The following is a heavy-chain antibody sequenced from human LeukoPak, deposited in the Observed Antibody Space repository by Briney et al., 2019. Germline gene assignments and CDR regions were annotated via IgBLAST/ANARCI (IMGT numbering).Heavy chain of an antibody. CDR1: GYTFPGHH. J-gene: IGHJ4*02. CDR3: ARDGYGGNSFDY. CDR2: INPKNGGT. Sequence: ASVKVSCKASGYTFPGHHIHWVRQAPGQGLEWMGWINPKNGGTDYAQKFQGRVTMTRDTSINTAFMELSRLNSDDTAVYFCARDGYGGNSFDYWGQGTLVTVSS. V-gene: IGHV1-2*02. D-gene: IGHD4-23*01.